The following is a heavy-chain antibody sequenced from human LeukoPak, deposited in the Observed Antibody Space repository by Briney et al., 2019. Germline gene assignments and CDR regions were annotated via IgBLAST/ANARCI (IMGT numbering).Heavy chain of an antibody. J-gene: IGHJ3*02. CDR3: AKELPNDFWSGEGAFDI. Sequence: RRSLRLSCTASGFAFSNYGMHCVREAPWKGQEWVSAIRVGCGSTYYADHVKGRFTISRNNSKSTLYLQMNRLRAEDTAVYDCAKELPNDFWSGEGAFDIWGQGTMVTVSS. CDR1: GFAFSNYG. V-gene: IGHV3-23*01. D-gene: IGHD3-3*01. CDR2: IRVGCGST.